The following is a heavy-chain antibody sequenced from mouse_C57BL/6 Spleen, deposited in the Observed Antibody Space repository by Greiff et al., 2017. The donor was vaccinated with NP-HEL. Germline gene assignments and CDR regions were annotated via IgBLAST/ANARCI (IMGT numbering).Heavy chain of an antibody. CDR2: ISGGGGNT. D-gene: IGHD2-2*01. CDR1: GFTFSSYP. Sequence: EVQRVESGGGLVKPGGSLKLSCAASGFTFSSYPMSWVRQTPEKSLEWVATISGGGGNTYYPDSVKGRFTMSRDNAKNTLYLQMSSLRSEDTALYYCARRGGYGGYAMDYWGQGTSVTVSS. V-gene: IGHV5-9*01. J-gene: IGHJ4*01. CDR3: ARRGGYGGYAMDY.